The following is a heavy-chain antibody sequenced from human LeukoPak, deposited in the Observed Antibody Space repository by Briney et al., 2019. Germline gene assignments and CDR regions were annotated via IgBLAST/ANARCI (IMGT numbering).Heavy chain of an antibody. CDR3: ARGPYSYDSSGAFDI. CDR1: GGSISSSSYY. CDR2: IYYTGST. D-gene: IGHD3-22*01. J-gene: IGHJ3*02. V-gene: IGHV4-39*01. Sequence: SETLSLTCTVSGGSISSSSYYWGWIRQPPGQGLEWIGSIYYTGSTYYNPSLKSRVTISVDTSKNQFSLKLSSVTAAETAVYFCARGPYSYDSSGAFDIWGQGTMVTASS.